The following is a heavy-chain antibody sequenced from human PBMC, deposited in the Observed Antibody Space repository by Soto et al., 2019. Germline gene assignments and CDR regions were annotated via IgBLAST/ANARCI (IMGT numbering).Heavy chain of an antibody. Sequence: GGSLRLSCAASGFTFSSYAMSWVRQAPGKGLEWVSAISGSGGSTYYADSVKGRFTISRDNSKNTLCLQMNSLRAEDTAVYYCAKGPRGGCSRSWGQGTMVTVSS. CDR2: ISGSGGST. D-gene: IGHD2-15*01. CDR3: AKGPRGGCSRS. V-gene: IGHV3-23*01. CDR1: GFTFSSYA. J-gene: IGHJ3*01.